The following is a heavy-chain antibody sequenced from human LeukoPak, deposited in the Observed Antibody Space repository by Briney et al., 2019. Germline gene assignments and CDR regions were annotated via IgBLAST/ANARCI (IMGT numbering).Heavy chain of an antibody. V-gene: IGHV3-9*01. CDR2: ISWNSGSI. Sequence: GRSLRLSRVASGFTFDDYAMHWVRQAPGKGLEWVSGISWNSGSINYADSVKGRFTISRDNAKNSLYLQMNSLRAEDSALYYCVKDGSRGNPVLYFQYRGPGTLVTVSS. D-gene: IGHD3-10*01. CDR3: VKDGSRGNPVLYFQY. CDR1: GFTFDDYA. J-gene: IGHJ1*01.